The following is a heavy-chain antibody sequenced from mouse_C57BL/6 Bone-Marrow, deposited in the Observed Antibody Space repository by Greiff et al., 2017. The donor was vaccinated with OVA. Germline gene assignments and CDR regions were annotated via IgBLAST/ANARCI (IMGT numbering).Heavy chain of an antibody. V-gene: IGHV5-4*01. D-gene: IGHD1-1*01. J-gene: IGHJ4*01. Sequence: EVKLMESGGGLVKPGGSLKLSCAASGFTFSSYAMSWVRQTPEKRLEWVATISDGGSYTYYPDNVKGRFTISRDNAKNNLYLQMSQLTSEDTAMYYCARDPSTAVVAMDYWGQGTSVTVSS. CDR1: GFTFSSYA. CDR2: ISDGGSYT. CDR3: ARDPSTAVVAMDY.